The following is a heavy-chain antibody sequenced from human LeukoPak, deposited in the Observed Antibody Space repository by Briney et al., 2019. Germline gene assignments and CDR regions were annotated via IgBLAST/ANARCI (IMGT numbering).Heavy chain of an antibody. D-gene: IGHD1-26*01. CDR3: ARLSSGRYVVDGY. CDR1: GGSISSNTYY. Sequence: SETLSLTCTVSGGSISSNTYYWAWIRQPPGKGPEWIGSIHYSGTTYYSPSLKSRVTISVDTSKNQFSLKLTSVTAADTAVFYCARLSSGRYVVDGYWGQGTLVTVSS. J-gene: IGHJ4*02. V-gene: IGHV4-39*01. CDR2: IHYSGTT.